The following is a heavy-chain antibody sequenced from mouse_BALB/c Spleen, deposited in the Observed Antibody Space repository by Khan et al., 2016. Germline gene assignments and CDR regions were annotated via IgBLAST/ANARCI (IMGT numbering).Heavy chain of an antibody. CDR3: ARDDQDYDAWFAS. CDR2: IWAGGST. D-gene: IGHD2-4*01. CDR1: GFSLTSYG. V-gene: IGHV2-9*02. J-gene: IGHJ3*01. Sequence: QVQLKESGPGLVAPSQSLSITCTVSGFSLTSYGVHWVRQPPGKGLEWLGVIWAGGSTNYNSALMSRLSISKDNSKSQVFLKMISLQTDDTAMYYCARDDQDYDAWFASWGQGTLVIVSA.